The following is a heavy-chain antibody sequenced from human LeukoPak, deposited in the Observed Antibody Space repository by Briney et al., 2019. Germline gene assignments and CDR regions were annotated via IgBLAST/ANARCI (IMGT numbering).Heavy chain of an antibody. V-gene: IGHV1-2*02. CDR3: ARNIWFGESADAFDI. D-gene: IGHD3-10*01. J-gene: IGHJ3*02. CDR2: INPNSGGT. Sequence: ASVKVSCKASGYTFTGYYMRWVRQAPGQGLEWMGWINPNSGGTNYAQKFQGRVTMTRDTSISTAYMELSRLRSDDTAVYYCARNIWFGESADAFDIWGQGTMVTVSS. CDR1: GYTFTGYY.